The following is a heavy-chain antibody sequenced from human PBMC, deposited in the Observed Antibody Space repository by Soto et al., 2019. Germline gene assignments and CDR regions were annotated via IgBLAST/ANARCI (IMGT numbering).Heavy chain of an antibody. CDR2: ISWNSGSI. Sequence: EVQLVESGGGLVQPGRSLRLSCAASGFTFDDYAMHWVRQAPGKCLEWVSGISWNSGSIGYADSVKGRFTISRDNAKNSLYLQMNSLRAEDTALYYCAKDGVVATTYYYYGMDVWGQGTTVTVSS. V-gene: IGHV3-9*01. D-gene: IGHD2-15*01. CDR1: GFTFDDYA. J-gene: IGHJ6*02. CDR3: AKDGVVATTYYYYGMDV.